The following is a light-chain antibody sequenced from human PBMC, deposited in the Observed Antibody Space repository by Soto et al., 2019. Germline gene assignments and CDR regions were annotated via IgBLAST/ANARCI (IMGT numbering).Light chain of an antibody. CDR2: DAS. Sequence: DMQMTQCPSTLSASVGDRVTITCRASQSISSWLAWYQQKPGKAPKLLIYDASSLESGVPSRFSGSGSGTEFTLTISSLQPDDFATYYCQQYNSYSWTFGQGTKVDIK. J-gene: IGKJ1*01. CDR1: QSISSW. CDR3: QQYNSYSWT. V-gene: IGKV1-5*01.